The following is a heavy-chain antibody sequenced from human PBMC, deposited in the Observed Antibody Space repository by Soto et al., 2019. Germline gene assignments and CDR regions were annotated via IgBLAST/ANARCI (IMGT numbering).Heavy chain of an antibody. V-gene: IGHV4-4*02. CDR3: ARSPRSISTGGIDF. J-gene: IGHJ4*01. Sequence: SETLSLTCAVSGGSISSNNLWTWVRQPPGKELEWIGEIYHTGSTTFNPSLKSRVTISVDKSKNHFSLKVSSVSAADTAVYFCARSPRSISTGGIDFWGQGILVT. CDR1: GGSISSNNL. D-gene: IGHD1-1*01. CDR2: IYHTGST.